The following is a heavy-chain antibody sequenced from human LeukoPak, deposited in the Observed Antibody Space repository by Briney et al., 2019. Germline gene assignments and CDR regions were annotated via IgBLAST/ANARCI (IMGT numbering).Heavy chain of an antibody. Sequence: SETLSLTCTVSGYSISSGYYWGWIRQPPGKGLEWIGSIYHSGSTYYNPSLKSRITISLDTSKNQFSLNLSSVTAADTAVYYCARDGLGEPPSWGQGALVTVSS. CDR1: GYSISSGYY. CDR2: IYHSGST. J-gene: IGHJ4*02. D-gene: IGHD3-10*01. V-gene: IGHV4-38-2*02. CDR3: ARDGLGEPPS.